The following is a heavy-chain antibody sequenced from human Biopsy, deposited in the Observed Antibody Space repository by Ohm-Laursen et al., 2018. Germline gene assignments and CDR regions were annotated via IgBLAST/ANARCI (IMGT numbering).Heavy chain of an antibody. V-gene: IGHV4-59*08. D-gene: IGHD6-19*01. CDR1: GGSISSYH. J-gene: IGHJ4*02. CDR2: VYYTGTT. Sequence: SETLSLTCTVSGGSISSYHWTWIRQPPGKGLEWLGYVYYTGTTNYNPSLESRVTMSLDSSKNLFSLRLTSVTAADTAVYYCARDTSGWPRTFDYWGQGTLVTVSS. CDR3: ARDTSGWPRTFDY.